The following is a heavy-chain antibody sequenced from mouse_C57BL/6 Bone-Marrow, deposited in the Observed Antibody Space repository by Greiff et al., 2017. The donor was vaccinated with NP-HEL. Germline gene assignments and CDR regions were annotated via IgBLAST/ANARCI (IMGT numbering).Heavy chain of an antibody. Sequence: EVKLVESGPGLVKPSQSLSLTCSVTGYSITSGYYWNWIRQFPGNKLEWMGYISYDGSNNYNPSLKNRISITRDTSKNQFFLKLNSVTTEDTATYYCARTNYYGSSPYYYAMDYWGQGTSVTVSS. CDR3: ARTNYYGSSPYYYAMDY. D-gene: IGHD1-1*01. CDR1: GYSITSGYY. J-gene: IGHJ4*01. V-gene: IGHV3-6*01. CDR2: ISYDGSN.